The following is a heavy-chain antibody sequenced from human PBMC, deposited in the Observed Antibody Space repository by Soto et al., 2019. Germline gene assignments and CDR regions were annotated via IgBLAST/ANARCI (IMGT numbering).Heavy chain of an antibody. CDR1: GFTFSSYG. CDR2: ISYDGSNK. D-gene: IGHD6-19*01. CDR3: VGAVAGFDP. V-gene: IGHV3-30*03. Sequence: QVQLVESGGGVVQPGRSLRLSCAASGFTFSSYGMHWVRQAPGKGLEWVAGISYDGSNKYYADSVKGRFTISRENSKNTLYLQMNSLRAEDTAVYYCVGAVAGFDPWGQGTLVTVSS. J-gene: IGHJ5*02.